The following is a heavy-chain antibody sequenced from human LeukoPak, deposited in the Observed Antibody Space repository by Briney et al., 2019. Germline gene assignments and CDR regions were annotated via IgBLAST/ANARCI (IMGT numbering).Heavy chain of an antibody. D-gene: IGHD5-12*01. CDR3: ARDRRTPHSAYDWGHLDY. V-gene: IGHV3-11*01. CDR2: INSNGYTI. CDR1: GFNFGDYY. J-gene: IGHJ4*02. Sequence: GGSLRLSCAASGFNFGDYYMTWIRQAPGKGLEWIAYINSNGYTINYTDSVKGRFTISRDNDNNSLYLQMNGLRADDTAIYYCARDRRTPHSAYDWGHLDYWGQGILVTVSS.